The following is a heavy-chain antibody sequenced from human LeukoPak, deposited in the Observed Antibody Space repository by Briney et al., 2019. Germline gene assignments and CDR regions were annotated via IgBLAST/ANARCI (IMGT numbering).Heavy chain of an antibody. CDR3: AKEYSGSCDY. V-gene: IGHV3-74*01. D-gene: IGHD2-15*01. CDR1: GFTFSSYW. Sequence: GGSLRLSCAASGFTFSSYWMHWVRQAPGKGLLWVSRVNSDGNSTGYADSVKGRFTISRDNAKNTLYLQMNSLRAEDTAVYYCAKEYSGSCDYWGQGTLVTVSS. J-gene: IGHJ4*02. CDR2: VNSDGNST.